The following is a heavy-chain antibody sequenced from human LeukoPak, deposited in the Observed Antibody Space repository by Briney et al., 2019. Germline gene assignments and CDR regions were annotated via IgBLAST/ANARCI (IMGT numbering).Heavy chain of an antibody. CDR1: GYIFTGYY. D-gene: IGHD5-18*01. Sequence: ASVKVSCKASGYIFTGYYMHWVRQAPGQGLEWMGWINPNSGGTNYAQKFQGRVTMTRDTSISTAYMELSRLRSDDTAVYYCARDSKDTAMVSSWFDPWGQGTLVTVSS. V-gene: IGHV1-2*02. J-gene: IGHJ5*02. CDR2: INPNSGGT. CDR3: ARDSKDTAMVSSWFDP.